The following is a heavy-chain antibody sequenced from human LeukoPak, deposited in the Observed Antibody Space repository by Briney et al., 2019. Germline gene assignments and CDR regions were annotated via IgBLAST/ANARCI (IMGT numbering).Heavy chain of an antibody. V-gene: IGHV3-7*01. D-gene: IGHD1-26*01. J-gene: IGHJ6*03. CDR1: EFTFSSYW. Sequence: GGSLRLSCAAPEFTFSSYWMRWVRQAPGKGLEWVANIKQDGSEKYYVDSVKGRFTISRDNAKNSLYLQMNSLRAEDTAVCYCVRVGGSYSGRYYYYMDVWGKGTTVTVSS. CDR3: VRVGGSYSGRYYYYMDV. CDR2: IKQDGSEK.